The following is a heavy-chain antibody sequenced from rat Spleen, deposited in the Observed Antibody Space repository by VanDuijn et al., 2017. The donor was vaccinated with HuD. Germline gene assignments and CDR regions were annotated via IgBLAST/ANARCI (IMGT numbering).Heavy chain of an antibody. V-gene: IGHV5-29*01. CDR3: ASPSFNYGGYSELLFDY. J-gene: IGHJ2*01. CDR2: ISYDGGST. Sequence: EVQLVESGGGLVQPGRSLKLSCAASGFIFRNYGMAWVRQAPTKGLEWVATISYDGGSTYYRDSVKGRFTSSRDNAKSTLYLQMDSLTSEDTATYSCASPSFNYGGYSELLFDYWGQGVMVTVSS. D-gene: IGHD1-11*01. CDR1: GFIFRNYG.